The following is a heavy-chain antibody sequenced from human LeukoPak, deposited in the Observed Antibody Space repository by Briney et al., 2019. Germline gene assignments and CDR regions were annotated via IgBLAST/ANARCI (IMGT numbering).Heavy chain of an antibody. D-gene: IGHD2-2*02. CDR1: GFTFSSYW. CDR2: IKQDGSEK. V-gene: IGHV3-7*03. CDR3: VKGCSSVDCYTSEW. Sequence: GGSLRLSCAASGFTFSSYWMTWVRQAPGKGLEWVANIKQDGSEKYYVDSVKGRFTISRDNAKNSLYLQMNGLRVEDTARYYCVKGCSSVDCYTSEWWGQGTLVTVSS. J-gene: IGHJ1*01.